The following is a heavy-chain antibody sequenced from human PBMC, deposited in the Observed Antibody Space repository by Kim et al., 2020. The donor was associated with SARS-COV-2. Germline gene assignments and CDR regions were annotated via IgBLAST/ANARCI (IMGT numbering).Heavy chain of an antibody. CDR1: GGSISSGDYY. V-gene: IGHV4-30-4*01. CDR2: IYYSGST. Sequence: SETLSLTCTVSGGSISSGDYYWSWIRQPPGKGLEWIGYIYYSGSTYYNPSLKSRVTISVDTSKNQFSLKLSSVTAADTAVYYCARVDLVGYNWNYGDYWGQGTLVTVSS. D-gene: IGHD1-20*01. J-gene: IGHJ4*02. CDR3: ARVDLVGYNWNYGDY.